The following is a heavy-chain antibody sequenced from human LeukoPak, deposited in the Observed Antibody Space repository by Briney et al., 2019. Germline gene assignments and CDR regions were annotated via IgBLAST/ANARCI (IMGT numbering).Heavy chain of an antibody. V-gene: IGHV1-18*01. Sequence: ASVKVSCKASGYTFTSYGISRVRQAPGQGLEWMGWISTYNGNTNYAQKVQGRVTMTTDTSTSTAYMELRSLRSDDTAIYYCARQVDTSMALPDYWGQGTLVTVSS. CDR1: GYTFTSYG. CDR2: ISTYNGNT. J-gene: IGHJ4*02. D-gene: IGHD5-18*01. CDR3: ARQVDTSMALPDY.